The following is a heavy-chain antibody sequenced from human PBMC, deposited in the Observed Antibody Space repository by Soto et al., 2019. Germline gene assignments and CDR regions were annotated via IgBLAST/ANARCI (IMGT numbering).Heavy chain of an antibody. CDR2: ISYDGSNK. CDR3: AKDPDGGYLAGYLDY. J-gene: IGHJ4*02. Sequence: GGSLRLSCAASGFTFSSYGMHWVRQAPGKGLEWVAVISYDGSNKYYADSVKGRFTISRDNSKNTLYLQMNSLRAEDTAVYYCAKDPDGGYLAGYLDYWGQGTLVTVSS. V-gene: IGHV3-30*18. CDR1: GFTFSSYG. D-gene: IGHD5-12*01.